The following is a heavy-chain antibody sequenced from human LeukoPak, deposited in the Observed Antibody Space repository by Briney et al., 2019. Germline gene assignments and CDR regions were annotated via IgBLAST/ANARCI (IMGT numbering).Heavy chain of an antibody. CDR1: GFTFSSYG. Sequence: GGSLRLSCAASGFTFSSYGMHWVRQAPGKGLEWVAFIRYDGSNKYYADSVKGRFTISRDNSKNTLYLQMNSLRAEDTAVYYCARGYFVDTAMVRAFDIWGQGTMVTVSS. CDR2: IRYDGSNK. V-gene: IGHV3-30*02. CDR3: ARGYFVDTAMVRAFDI. D-gene: IGHD5-18*01. J-gene: IGHJ3*02.